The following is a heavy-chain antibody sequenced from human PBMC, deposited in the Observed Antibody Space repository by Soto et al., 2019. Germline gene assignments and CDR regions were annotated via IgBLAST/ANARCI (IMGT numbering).Heavy chain of an antibody. CDR3: ARDPRYYDILTGYYIAYYFDY. Sequence: GVSLRLSCSAPGFHFSSYAMSWVRRAPGKGLEWVSVICYDGSSKDYADSVKGRFTISRDNSKNTLYVQMNSLRAEDTAVYYCARDPRYYDILTGYYIAYYFDYWGQGTRVPFS. J-gene: IGHJ4*02. D-gene: IGHD3-9*01. CDR1: GFHFSSYA. CDR2: ICYDGSSK. V-gene: IGHV3-30*04.